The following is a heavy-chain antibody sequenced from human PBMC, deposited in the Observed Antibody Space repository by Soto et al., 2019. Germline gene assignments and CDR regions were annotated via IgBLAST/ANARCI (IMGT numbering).Heavy chain of an antibody. CDR2: ISSSGSTI. J-gene: IGHJ5*02. CDR3: ARDPKVGAIWFDP. D-gene: IGHD1-26*01. CDR1: GFTFSDYY. V-gene: IGHV3-11*01. Sequence: GGSLRLSCAASGFTFSDYYMSWIRRAPGKGLEWVSYISSSGSTIYYADSVKGRFTISRDNAKNSLYLQMNSLRAEDTAVYYCARDPKVGAIWFDPWGQGTLVTVSS.